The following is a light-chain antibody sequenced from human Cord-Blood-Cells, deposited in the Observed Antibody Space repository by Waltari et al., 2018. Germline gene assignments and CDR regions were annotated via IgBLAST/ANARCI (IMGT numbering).Light chain of an antibody. CDR3: QQYGSLPWT. V-gene: IGKV3-20*01. J-gene: IGKJ1*01. CDR1: QSVSSSY. CDR2: GAS. Sequence: EIVLTQSPGTLSLSPGERATLSCRASQSVSSSYLAWYQQKPGQAPRLLIYGASSRATGIPDRFSGSGSGTDFTLTISRLEPEVFAVYYCQQYGSLPWTFGQGTKVEIK.